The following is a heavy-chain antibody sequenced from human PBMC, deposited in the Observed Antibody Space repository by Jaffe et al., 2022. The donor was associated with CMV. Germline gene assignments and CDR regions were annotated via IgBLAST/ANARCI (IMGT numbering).Heavy chain of an antibody. CDR1: GGSFVSYA. V-gene: IGHV1-69*06. D-gene: IGHD3-10*01. CDR2: IIPIINTA. J-gene: IGHJ6*03. Sequence: QVQLVQSGAEVKRPGSSVTVSCKASGGSFVSYAITWVRQAPGQGLEWMGRIIPIINTANYAQKFQGRVTITADKITNTAYMELSSLTSEDTAVYYCARYYYGSVGYYDYYYNMDVWGKGTTVTVSS. CDR3: ARYYYGSVGYYDYYYNMDV.